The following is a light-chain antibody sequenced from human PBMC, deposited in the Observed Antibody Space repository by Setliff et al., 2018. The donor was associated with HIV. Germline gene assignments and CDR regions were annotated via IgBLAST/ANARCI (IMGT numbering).Light chain of an antibody. CDR3: SSYGESPYV. Sequence: QSVLTQPRSVSGSPGQSVTISCTGTSDDVGAYNYVSWYQQHPGKVPKLIIYQVTNRPSGVSHRFSGSKSGNTASLTISGLQAEDEADYYCSSYGESPYVFGTGTKVTVL. J-gene: IGLJ1*01. CDR1: SDDVGAYNY. V-gene: IGLV2-11*01. CDR2: QVT.